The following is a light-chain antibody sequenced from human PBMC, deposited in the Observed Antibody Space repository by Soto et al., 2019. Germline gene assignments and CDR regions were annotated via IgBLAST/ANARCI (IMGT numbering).Light chain of an antibody. CDR1: TGAVTSGHY. V-gene: IGLV7-46*01. CDR3: LLSYSAARTWV. CDR2: DTS. Sequence: QAVVTQEPSLTVSPGGTVTLTCGSSTGAVTSGHYPYWFQQKPGQAPRTLIYDTSNKHSWTPARFSGSLLGGKAALTLSGAQHEDEAEYYCLLSYSAARTWVFGGGTKLTVL. J-gene: IGLJ3*02.